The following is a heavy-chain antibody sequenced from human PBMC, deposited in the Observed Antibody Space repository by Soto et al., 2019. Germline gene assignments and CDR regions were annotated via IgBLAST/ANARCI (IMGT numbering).Heavy chain of an antibody. Sequence: QVQLQESGPGLVKPSQTLSLTCTVSGDSISSPDYYWSWIRQPPGKGLEWIGYIYHTGSTYYNPSLQSRLTLSIDTSKNQFSVRLGSVTPADTAVYYCARVRIVVRRGQTTFDNWGRGTLVTVSS. CDR2: IYHTGST. D-gene: IGHD2-15*01. J-gene: IGHJ4*02. V-gene: IGHV4-30-4*01. CDR1: GDSISSPDYY. CDR3: ARVRIVVRRGQTTFDN.